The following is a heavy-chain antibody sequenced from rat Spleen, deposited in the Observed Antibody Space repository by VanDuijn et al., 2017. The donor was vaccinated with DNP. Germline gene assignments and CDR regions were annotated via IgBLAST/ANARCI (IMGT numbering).Heavy chain of an antibody. CDR2: IDKDSSPK. CDR1: GFNFNDYW. V-gene: IGHV4-2*01. D-gene: IGHD4-3*01. CDR3: VRERFGVDY. J-gene: IGHJ2*01. Sequence: EVKLVESGGGLVQPGRSLKLSCAASGFNFNDYWMGWVRQAPGKGLEWIGEIDKDSSPKKYNPSLKDKFTISRDNAQKTLYLQMSDLGSEDTAIYYCVRERFGVDYWGQGVMVTVSS.